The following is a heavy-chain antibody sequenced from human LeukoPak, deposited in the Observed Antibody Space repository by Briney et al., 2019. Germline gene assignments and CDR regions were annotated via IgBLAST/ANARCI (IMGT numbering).Heavy chain of an antibody. Sequence: SETLSLTCTVSGGSISSYYWSWIQQPPGKGLEWIGYIYYSGSTNYNPSLKSRVTISVDTSKNQFSLKLSSVTAADTAVYYCARAGYYDSSGSIDYWGQGTLVTVSS. J-gene: IGHJ4*02. CDR2: IYYSGST. CDR1: GGSISSYY. CDR3: ARAGYYDSSGSIDY. V-gene: IGHV4-59*01. D-gene: IGHD3-22*01.